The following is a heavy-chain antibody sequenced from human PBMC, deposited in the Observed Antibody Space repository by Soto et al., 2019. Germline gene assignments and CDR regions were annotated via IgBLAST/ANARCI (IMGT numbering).Heavy chain of an antibody. CDR3: ARDGGVYGDYDY. CDR1: GYTFTGYY. V-gene: IGHV1-2*04. D-gene: IGHD4-17*01. CDR2: INPKTGDT. J-gene: IGHJ4*02. Sequence: QVQLVQSGAEVKKPGASVKVSCKASGYTFTGYYVHWVRQAPGQGLEWMGWINPKTGDTHYGQNFQGWVTMTRDTSISTLYMALRRLTSDDTAVYYCARDGGVYGDYDYWGQGTLVTVSS.